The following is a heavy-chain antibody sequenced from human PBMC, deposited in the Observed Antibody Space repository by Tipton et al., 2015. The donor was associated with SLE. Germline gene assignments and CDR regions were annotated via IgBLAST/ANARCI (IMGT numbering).Heavy chain of an antibody. CDR2: ISNSETT. V-gene: IGHV4-4*08. Sequence: TLSLTCTVSGGSISSHYWSWIRQAPGKGLEWIGDISNSETTSYNPSLKSRVTISLDASKNQFSLRLTSVTAADTAVYYCARDRIGDWGQGTLVTVSS. CDR3: ARDRIGD. CDR1: GGSISSHY. J-gene: IGHJ4*02. D-gene: IGHD3-10*01.